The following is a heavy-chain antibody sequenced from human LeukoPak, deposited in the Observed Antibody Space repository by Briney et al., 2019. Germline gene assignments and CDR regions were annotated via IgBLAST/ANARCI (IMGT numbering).Heavy chain of an antibody. CDR3: AKGSRGSGSYYFDY. CDR1: GFTVSNNY. V-gene: IGHV3-53*01. J-gene: IGHJ4*02. D-gene: IGHD1-26*01. Sequence: PGGSLRLSCAASGFTVSNNYMSWVRQAPGKGLEWVSGITAGGGSTFFADSVKGRFTISRDNSKNTLYLQMNSLSAEDTAVYYCAKGSRGSGSYYFDYWGQGTLVTVSS. CDR2: ITAGGGST.